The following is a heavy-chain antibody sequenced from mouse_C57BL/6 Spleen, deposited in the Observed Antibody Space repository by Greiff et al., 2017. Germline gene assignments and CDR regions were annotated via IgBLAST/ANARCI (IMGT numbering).Heavy chain of an antibody. J-gene: IGHJ4*01. Sequence: QVQLQQPGAELVKPGASVKMSCKASGYTFTSYWITWVKQRPGQGLEWIGDIYPGSGSTNYNEKFKSKATLTVDTSSSTAYMQLSSLTSEDSAVYYCARQDYSNYPVSYYYAMDYWGQGTSVTVSS. D-gene: IGHD2-5*01. CDR1: GYTFTSYW. V-gene: IGHV1-55*01. CDR3: ARQDYSNYPVSYYYAMDY. CDR2: IYPGSGST.